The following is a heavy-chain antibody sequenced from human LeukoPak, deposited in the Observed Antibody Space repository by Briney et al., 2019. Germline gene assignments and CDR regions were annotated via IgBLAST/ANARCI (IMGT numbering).Heavy chain of an antibody. D-gene: IGHD2-21*02. CDR2: IYHSGST. J-gene: IGHJ6*04. CDR1: GYSISSGYY. V-gene: IGHV4-38-2*02. Sequence: SETLSLTCAVSGYSISSGYYWGWIRQPPGKGLEWIGSIYHSGSTYYNPSLKSRVTISVDTSKNQFSLKLSSVTAADTAVYYCARDPGGDSYYYYYYGMDVWGKGTTVTVSS. CDR3: ARDPGGDSYYYYYYGMDV.